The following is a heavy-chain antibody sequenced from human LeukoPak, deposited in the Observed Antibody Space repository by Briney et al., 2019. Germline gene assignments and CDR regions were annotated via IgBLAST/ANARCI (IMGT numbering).Heavy chain of an antibody. CDR3: ARAPGDCSSTSCYPVGY. CDR2: ISSSSSYI. J-gene: IGHJ4*02. V-gene: IGHV3-21*01. D-gene: IGHD2-2*01. Sequence: KAGGSLRLSCAASGFTFSSYSMNWVCQAPGKGLEWVSSISSSSSYIYYADSVKGRFTISRDNAKNSLYLQMNSLRAEDTAVYYCARAPGDCSSTSCYPVGYWGQGTLVTVSS. CDR1: GFTFSSYS.